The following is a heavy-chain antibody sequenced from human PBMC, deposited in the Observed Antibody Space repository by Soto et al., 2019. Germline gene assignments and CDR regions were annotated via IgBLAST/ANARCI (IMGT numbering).Heavy chain of an antibody. J-gene: IGHJ6*02. V-gene: IGHV3-53*01. Sequence: GGSLRLSCAASGFTVSSNYMSWVRQAPGKGLEWVSVIYSGGSTYYADSVKGRFTISRDNSKNTLYLQMNSLRAEDTAVYYCARDGNKYSYGYSSYYYYGMDVWGQGTTVTVSS. CDR3: ARDGNKYSYGYSSYYYYGMDV. D-gene: IGHD5-18*01. CDR2: IYSGGST. CDR1: GFTVSSNY.